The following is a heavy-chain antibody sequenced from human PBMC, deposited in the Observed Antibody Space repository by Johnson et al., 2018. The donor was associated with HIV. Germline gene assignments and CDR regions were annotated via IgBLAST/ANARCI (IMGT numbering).Heavy chain of an antibody. V-gene: IGHV3-20*04. CDR2: INWNGGST. CDR1: GFTFDDYG. J-gene: IGHJ3*02. D-gene: IGHD6-13*01. Sequence: VQLVESGGGLVQPGRSLRLSCTASGFTFDDYGMSWVRQAPGKGLEWVSGINWNGGSTGYADSVKGRITISRANAKNSLYLQMNSLRAEDTALYYCARAFGSGGYSSSLYLGLGPFDIWGQGTMVTVSS. CDR3: ARAFGSGGYSSSLYLGLGPFDI.